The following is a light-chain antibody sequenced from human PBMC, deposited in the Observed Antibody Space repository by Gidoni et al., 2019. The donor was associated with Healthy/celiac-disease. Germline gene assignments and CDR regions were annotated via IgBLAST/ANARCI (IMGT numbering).Light chain of an antibody. Sequence: SALTQPASVSGSPGQSITISCTGTSSDVGGYNYVSWYQQHPGKAPKLMIYDVSTRPSGVSNRFSGSKSGNTASLTSSGLQAEDEADYYCSSYTSSSTYVVVGGGTKLTVL. V-gene: IGLV2-14*01. J-gene: IGLJ2*01. CDR3: SSYTSSSTYVV. CDR1: SSDVGGYNY. CDR2: DVS.